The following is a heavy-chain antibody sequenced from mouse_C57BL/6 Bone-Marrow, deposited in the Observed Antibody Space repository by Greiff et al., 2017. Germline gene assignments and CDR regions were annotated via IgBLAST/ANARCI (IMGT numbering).Heavy chain of an antibody. J-gene: IGHJ2*01. CDR3: ATAQAFDY. CDR1: GYTFTSYW. Sequence: QVQLKESGAELVKPGASVKLSCKASGYTFTSYWMTWVKQRPGQGLEWIGMIHPNSGSTNYNEKFKSKATLTVDKSSSTAYMQLSSLTSEDSAVYYCATAQAFDYWGQGTTLTVSS. D-gene: IGHD3-2*02. V-gene: IGHV1-64*01. CDR2: IHPNSGST.